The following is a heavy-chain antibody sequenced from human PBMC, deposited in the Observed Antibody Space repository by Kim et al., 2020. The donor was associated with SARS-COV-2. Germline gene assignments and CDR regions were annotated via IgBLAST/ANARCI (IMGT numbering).Heavy chain of an antibody. V-gene: IGHV1-2*02. CDR2: VHPGRSDT. Sequence: ASVKVSCKASGYTFSGYYIHWMRQAPGQGLEWMGWVHPGRSDTFYAQRFQDRVTMTSDTSIDTAYLDLNNLTSDDTAVYYCSKVVRVRSGSYPDSWGQGT. D-gene: IGHD1-26*01. CDR3: SKVVRVRSGSYPDS. J-gene: IGHJ5*02. CDR1: GYTFSGYY.